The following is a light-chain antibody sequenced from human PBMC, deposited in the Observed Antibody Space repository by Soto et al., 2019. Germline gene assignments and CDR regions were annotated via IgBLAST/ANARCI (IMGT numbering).Light chain of an antibody. CDR3: QQYKSYPLT. CDR2: GAS. J-gene: IGKJ4*01. V-gene: IGKV1D-16*01. CDR1: QGISSW. Sequence: DIQMTQSPSSLSASVGDTVTITCRASQGISSWLVWYQQKPEKAPKSLIFGASNLERGVQLRFSGSGSGTDFTLTIPSLQPEDFDTYYCQQYKSYPLTFGGGTKVEIK.